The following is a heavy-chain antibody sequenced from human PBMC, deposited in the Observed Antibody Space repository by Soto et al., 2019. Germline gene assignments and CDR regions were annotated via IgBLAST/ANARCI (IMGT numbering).Heavy chain of an antibody. CDR2: IYYSGHT. J-gene: IGHJ5*02. D-gene: IGHD3-10*01. Sequence: PSETLSLTCTVSGGSTSTYYWSWIRQPPGKGLEWIGYIYYSGHTYYNPPLKSRVTMSVDTSRNQLLLQLNSVTAADTAVYYCARESAGSGENNWFDPWGQGTLVTVSS. CDR1: GGSTSTYY. CDR3: ARESAGSGENNWFDP. V-gene: IGHV4-59*01.